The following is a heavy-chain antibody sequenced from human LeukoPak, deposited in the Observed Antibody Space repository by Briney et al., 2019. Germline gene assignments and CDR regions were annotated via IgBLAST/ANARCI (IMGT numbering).Heavy chain of an antibody. D-gene: IGHD2-15*01. Sequence: PSETLSRTCTVSGGSISSSNYLWGWIRQPPGKGLEWIGGICYSGSTYHNPSFKSRLTISVDTSKNQFSLRLSSVTAADAAMYYCARQGDSCSGGSCYARTIDYWAREPWSPSPQ. CDR1: GGSISSSNYL. CDR2: ICYSGST. V-gene: IGHV4-39*01. CDR3: ARQGDSCSGGSCYARTIDY. J-gene: IGHJ4*02.